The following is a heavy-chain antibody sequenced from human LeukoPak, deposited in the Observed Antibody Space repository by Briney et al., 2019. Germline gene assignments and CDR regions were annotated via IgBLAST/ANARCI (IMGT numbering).Heavy chain of an antibody. V-gene: IGHV4-38-2*02. CDR1: GYSISSGYY. Sequence: SETLSLTCTVSGYSISSGYYWGWIRQPPGKGLEWIGNIYYRGSAYYNPSLKSRVTISADTSKNQFSLKLSSVTAADTAVYYCARVLSADMDVWGKGTTVTVSS. CDR2: IYYRGSA. J-gene: IGHJ6*04. CDR3: ARVLSADMDV.